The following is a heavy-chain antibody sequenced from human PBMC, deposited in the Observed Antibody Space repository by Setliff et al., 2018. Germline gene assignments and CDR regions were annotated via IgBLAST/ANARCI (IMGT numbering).Heavy chain of an antibody. CDR3: ARDPYYDSGSYP. CDR1: GYSISSGYI. Sequence: SETLSLTCTVSGYSISSGYIWGWIRQPPGKGLEWVGNIGHTGSINYNPSLKSRLTISRDTSKNQVSLKLNSVTATDTAVYYCARDPYYDSGSYPWGQGTLVTVSS. J-gene: IGHJ5*02. CDR2: IGHTGSI. V-gene: IGHV4-38-2*02. D-gene: IGHD3-10*01.